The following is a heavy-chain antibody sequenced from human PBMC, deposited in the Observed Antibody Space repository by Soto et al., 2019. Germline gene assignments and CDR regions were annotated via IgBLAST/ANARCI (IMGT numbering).Heavy chain of an antibody. CDR3: ATSQKGYNWNYFDH. CDR1: GGSISGSYYY. D-gene: IGHD1-20*01. J-gene: IGHJ4*02. V-gene: IGHV4-39*01. CDR2: VFYTGFT. Sequence: SATLSLTCAVSGGSISGSYYYWVWLRQSPGKGPEWLGSVFYTGFTSYNPSLESRFSVSVDTSKNQFSLKVSGVSAADTAVYYCATSQKGYNWNYFDHWGQGALVTVS.